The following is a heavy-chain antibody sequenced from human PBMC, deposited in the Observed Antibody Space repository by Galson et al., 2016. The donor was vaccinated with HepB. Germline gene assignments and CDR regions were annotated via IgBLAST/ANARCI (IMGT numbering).Heavy chain of an antibody. V-gene: IGHV3-23*01. Sequence: SLRPSCAASGFTFSSYDMNWVRQAPGKGLEWVSSISNSGGSTYNAGSVKGRFTISRDDSKNIVHLQMNSLRAEDPALYYCVATLRMRGMDVWGQGTTVTVSS. J-gene: IGHJ6*02. CDR3: VATLRMRGMDV. CDR1: GFTFSSYD. CDR2: ISNSGGST. D-gene: IGHD3-10*01.